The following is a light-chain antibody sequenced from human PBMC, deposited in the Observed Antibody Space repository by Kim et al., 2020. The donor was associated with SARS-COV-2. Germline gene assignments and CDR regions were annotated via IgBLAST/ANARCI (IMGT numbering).Light chain of an antibody. J-gene: IGLJ1*01. V-gene: IGLV2-14*03. CDR3: SSYRSSGYV. CDR2: DVT. CDR1: SSDVGGYNY. Sequence: ALTQPATVSGSPGQSITISCTGTSSDVGGYNYVSWYQQYPGKAPKLMIYDVTKRPSGVSTRFSGSKSGNTASLTISGLQAEDEADYYCSSYRSSGYVFGTGTKVTVL.